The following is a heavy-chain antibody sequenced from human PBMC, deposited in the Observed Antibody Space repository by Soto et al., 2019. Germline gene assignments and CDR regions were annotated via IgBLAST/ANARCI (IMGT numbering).Heavy chain of an antibody. D-gene: IGHD6-19*01. CDR3: ARDILLAGGSGWENYYYYYMDV. CDR1: GYTFTSYA. CDR2: INAGNGNT. J-gene: IGHJ6*03. V-gene: IGHV1-3*01. Sequence: ASVKVSCKASGYTFTSYAMHWVRQAPGQRLEWMGWINAGNGNTKYSQKFQGRVTITRDTSASTAYMELSSLRSEDTAVYYCARDILLAGGSGWENYYYYYMDVWGKGTTVTVSS.